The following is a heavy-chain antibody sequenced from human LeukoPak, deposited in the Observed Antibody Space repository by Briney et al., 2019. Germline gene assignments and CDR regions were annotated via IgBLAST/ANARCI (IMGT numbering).Heavy chain of an antibody. D-gene: IGHD6-13*01. J-gene: IGHJ3*02. CDR2: ISYDGSNK. CDR1: GFTFSSYG. Sequence: GGSLRLSCAASGFTFSSYGIHWVRQAPGKGLEWVAVISYDGSNKYYTDSVEGRFTISRDNSKNTLYLQMNSLRSEDTAVYYCAKGRVEQLVLQPFDIWDQGTMVTVSS. V-gene: IGHV3-30*18. CDR3: AKGRVEQLVLQPFDI.